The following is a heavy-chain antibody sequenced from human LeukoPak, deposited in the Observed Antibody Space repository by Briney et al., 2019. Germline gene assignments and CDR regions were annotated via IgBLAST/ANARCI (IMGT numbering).Heavy chain of an antibody. V-gene: IGHV3-48*03. D-gene: IGHD6-13*01. CDR3: ARVGSTAEAGTPDY. Sequence: GGSLRLSCAASGFTFSSYEMNWVRQAPGKGLEWLSYISRSGSHTPYADSVKGRFTVSRDNAKDSLSLELNSLRGDDTAIYYCARVGSTAEAGTPDYWGQGTLVTVSS. J-gene: IGHJ4*02. CDR1: GFTFSSYE. CDR2: ISRSGSHT.